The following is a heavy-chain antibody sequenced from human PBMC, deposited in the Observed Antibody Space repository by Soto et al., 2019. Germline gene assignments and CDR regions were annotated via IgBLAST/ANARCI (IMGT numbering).Heavy chain of an antibody. CDR2: IYYSGST. J-gene: IGHJ4*02. D-gene: IGHD3-16*02. CDR3: AREGFYDYIWGSYRHFDY. Sequence: QVQLQESGPGLVKPSQTLSLTCTVSGGSISSGGYYWSWIRQHPGKGLEWIGYIYYSGSTYYNPSLESRVTISVDTSKNQFSLKLSSVTAADTAVYYCAREGFYDYIWGSYRHFDYWGQGTLVTVSS. V-gene: IGHV4-31*03. CDR1: GGSISSGGYY.